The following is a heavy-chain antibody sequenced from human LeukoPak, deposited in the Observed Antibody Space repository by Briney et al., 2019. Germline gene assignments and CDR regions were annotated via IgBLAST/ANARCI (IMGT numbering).Heavy chain of an antibody. J-gene: IGHJ6*02. Sequence: GGSLRLSCAASGFTFSSYAMHWVRQAPGKGLEWVAVIWYDGSNKYYADSVKGRFTISRDNSKNSLYLQMNSLRAEDTAVYYCARENDFWSGYYIGYYYYGMDVWGQGTTVTVSS. V-gene: IGHV3-33*08. CDR2: IWYDGSNK. CDR3: ARENDFWSGYYIGYYYYGMDV. CDR1: GFTFSSYA. D-gene: IGHD3-3*01.